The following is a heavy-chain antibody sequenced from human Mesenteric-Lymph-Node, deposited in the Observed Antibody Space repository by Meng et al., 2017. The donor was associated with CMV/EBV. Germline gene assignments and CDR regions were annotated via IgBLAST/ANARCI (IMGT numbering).Heavy chain of an antibody. CDR1: FTFSDHY. J-gene: IGHJ4*02. V-gene: IGHV3-72*01. CDR3: ARVGRLWYYDSNDY. D-gene: IGHD3-3*01. CDR2: TRNKANSYTT. Sequence: FTFSDHYMDWVRQAPGKGLEWVGRTRNKANSYTTEYAASVKGRFTISRDDSKNSLYLQMNSLKTEDTAVYYCARVGRLWYYDSNDYWGQGTLVTVSS.